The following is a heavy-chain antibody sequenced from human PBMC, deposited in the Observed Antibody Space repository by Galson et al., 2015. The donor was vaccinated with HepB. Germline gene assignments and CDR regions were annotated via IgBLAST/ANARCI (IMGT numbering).Heavy chain of an antibody. CDR1: GFIFNHSG. CDR3: GSESGSGAFQG. Sequence: SLRLSCAASGFIFNHSGLHWVRQGPGKGLEWVALISYDGSYTYYADSVKGRFTISRDNSKNTLYLQMHSLRADDTAVYYCGSESGSGAFQGWGQGTLVTVSS. CDR2: ISYDGSYT. J-gene: IGHJ1*01. D-gene: IGHD3-3*01. V-gene: IGHV3-33*08.